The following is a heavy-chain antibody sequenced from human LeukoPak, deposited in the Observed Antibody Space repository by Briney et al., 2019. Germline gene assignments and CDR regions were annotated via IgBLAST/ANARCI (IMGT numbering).Heavy chain of an antibody. V-gene: IGHV3-23*01. CDR1: GLIFRRFG. CDR3: ARGFSGGWYPY. J-gene: IGHJ4*02. D-gene: IGHD6-19*01. Sequence: PGGSLRLSCAVSGLIFRRFGMRWVRDARGKGRGWISGISVNGETTWYAASVRGRFIISRDNSKNTLYLQLSSLRAADTAVYYCARGFSGGWYPYWGQGSLVSVSS. CDR2: ISVNGETT.